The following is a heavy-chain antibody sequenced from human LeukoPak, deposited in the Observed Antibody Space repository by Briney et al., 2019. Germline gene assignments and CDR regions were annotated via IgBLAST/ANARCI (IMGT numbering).Heavy chain of an antibody. CDR2: ISGSGGST. D-gene: IGHD3-22*01. CDR1: GFTFSSYA. Sequence: GGSLRLSCAASGFTFSSYAMSWVRQAPGKGLEWVSAISGSGGSTYYADSVKGRFTISRDDSKNTLYLQMNSLRAEDTAVYYCAKVSDRYYYDSIDYWGQGTLVTVSS. V-gene: IGHV3-23*01. J-gene: IGHJ4*02. CDR3: AKVSDRYYYDSIDY.